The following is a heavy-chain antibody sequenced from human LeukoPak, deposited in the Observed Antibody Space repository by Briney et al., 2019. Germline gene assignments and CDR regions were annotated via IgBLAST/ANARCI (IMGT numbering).Heavy chain of an antibody. CDR1: GGSISSGGYY. CDR2: IYHSGST. J-gene: IGHJ4*02. Sequence: PSETLSLTCTVSGGSISSGGYYWSWIRQPPGKGLEWIGYIYHSGSTYYNPSLKSRVTISVDRSKNQFSLKLSPVTAADTAVYYCARGKSSTRTITLDYWGQGTLVTVSS. CDR3: ARGKSSTRTITLDY. D-gene: IGHD2-2*01. V-gene: IGHV4-30-2*01.